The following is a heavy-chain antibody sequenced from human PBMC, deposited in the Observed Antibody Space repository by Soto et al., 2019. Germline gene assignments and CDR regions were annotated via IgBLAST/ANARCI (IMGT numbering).Heavy chain of an antibody. J-gene: IGHJ4*02. D-gene: IGHD4-4*01. CDR1: GFTFSSYG. CDR2: ISYDGSNK. CDR3: AKVLTTVTENEPLDY. V-gene: IGHV3-30*18. Sequence: GGSLRLSCAASGFTFSSYGMHWVRQAPGKGLEWVAVISYDGSNKYYADSVKGRFTISRDNSKNTLYLQMNSLRAEDTAVYYCAKVLTTVTENEPLDYWGQGTLVTVSS.